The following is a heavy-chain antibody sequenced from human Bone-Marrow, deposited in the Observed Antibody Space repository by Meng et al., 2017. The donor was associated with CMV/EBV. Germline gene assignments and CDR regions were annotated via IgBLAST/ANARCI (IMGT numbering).Heavy chain of an antibody. J-gene: IGHJ4*02. CDR2: IRHDGTNK. CDR1: GFRFDDYG. Sequence: GGSLRLSCVASGFRFDDYGMHWVRRTPGKGLEWVAFIRHDGTNKFYGDSVKGRFTISRDNSKNTVCLQMNSLRPEETAVYYCAKDLLLFGGPNAYFDYWGQGMAVTVSS. D-gene: IGHD3-16*01. V-gene: IGHV3-30*02. CDR3: AKDLLLFGGPNAYFDY.